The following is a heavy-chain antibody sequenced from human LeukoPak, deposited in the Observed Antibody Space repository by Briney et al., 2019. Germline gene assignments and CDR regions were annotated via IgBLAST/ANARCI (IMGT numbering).Heavy chain of an antibody. D-gene: IGHD4-17*01. CDR3: ARGHDYGDLFFDY. Sequence: GGSLRLSCAASGFTFSTYSMNWVRQAPGKGLDWVSYSSSSGRYIYYADSVKGRFTISRDNAKNSLYLQMNSLRAEDTAVYYCARGHDYGDLFFDYWGQGTLVTVSS. J-gene: IGHJ4*02. V-gene: IGHV3-21*01. CDR1: GFTFSTYS. CDR2: SSSSGRYI.